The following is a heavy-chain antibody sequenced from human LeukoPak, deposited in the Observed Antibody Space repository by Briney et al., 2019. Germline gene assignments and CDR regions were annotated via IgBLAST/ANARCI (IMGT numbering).Heavy chain of an antibody. V-gene: IGHV3-20*04. CDR1: GFTFDDYG. CDR3: ARDPHGYWWFDP. D-gene: IGHD5-18*01. J-gene: IGHJ5*02. Sequence: GGSLRPSCAASGFTFDDYGMSWVRQAPGKGLEWVSGINWNGGSTGYADSVKGRFTISRDNAKNSLYLQMNSLRVEDTAVYYCARDPHGYWWFDPWGQGTLVTVSS. CDR2: INWNGGST.